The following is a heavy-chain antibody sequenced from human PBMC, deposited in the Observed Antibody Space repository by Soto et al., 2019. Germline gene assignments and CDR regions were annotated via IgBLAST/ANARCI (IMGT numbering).Heavy chain of an antibody. Sequence: ASETLSLTCTVSAGSLGSSGYCWGWIRQTPGKGLDWSGKIYYSGSTYYNPSPKTPVPITTEQSKNKFSLTSGSVTAADRTGFYCASIRETTNYSDYRGLGTLVTGSS. J-gene: IGHJ4*02. CDR2: IYYSGST. CDR1: AGSLGSSGYC. CDR3: ASIRETTNYSDY. V-gene: IGHV4-39*01.